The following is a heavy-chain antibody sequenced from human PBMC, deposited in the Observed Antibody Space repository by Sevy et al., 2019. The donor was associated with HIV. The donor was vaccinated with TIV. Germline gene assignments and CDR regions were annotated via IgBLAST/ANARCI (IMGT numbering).Heavy chain of an antibody. J-gene: IGHJ6*02. D-gene: IGHD3-22*01. CDR3: ARDRYYDASGYYYYYYGMDV. CDR1: GFPVSSNY. Sequence: GGSLRLSCAASGFPVSSNYMSWVRQAPGKGLEWVSLIDSGGSTYYADSVKGRFTISRDNAKNTLYLQMNPLRAEDTAVYFCARDRYYDASGYYYYYYGMDVWGQGTTVTVSS. V-gene: IGHV3-66*01. CDR2: IDSGGST.